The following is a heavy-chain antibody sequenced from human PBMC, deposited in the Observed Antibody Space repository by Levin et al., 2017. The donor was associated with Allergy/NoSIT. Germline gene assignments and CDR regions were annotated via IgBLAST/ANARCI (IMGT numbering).Heavy chain of an antibody. V-gene: IGHV2-70*11. CDR2: IDWDDDK. Sequence: TLSLTCTFSGFSLSTSGMCVAWIRQPPGKALEWLARIDWDDDKYYTESLRTSLSVSKDTSKNQLLLTMTNMDPVDTATYFCARLIYYATSAYYYYFDYWGQRTPVTVSS. D-gene: IGHD3-22*01. J-gene: IGHJ4*02. CDR1: GFSLSTSGMC. CDR3: ARLIYYATSAYYYYFDY.